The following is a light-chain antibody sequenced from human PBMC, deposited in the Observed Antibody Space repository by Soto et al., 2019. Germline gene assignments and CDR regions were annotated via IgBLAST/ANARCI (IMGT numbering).Light chain of an antibody. J-gene: IGKJ1*01. CDR1: QSISTW. Sequence: DIQMTQSPATLSASVGDRVTLTCRASQSISTWLAWYQQKSGQAPKLLIYEASSLGSGVQSRFSGSGSGTEFTLTISSLQPDDFATYYCKQYNSYSETVGQGTKVDI. CDR3: KQYNSYSET. CDR2: EAS. V-gene: IGKV1-5*03.